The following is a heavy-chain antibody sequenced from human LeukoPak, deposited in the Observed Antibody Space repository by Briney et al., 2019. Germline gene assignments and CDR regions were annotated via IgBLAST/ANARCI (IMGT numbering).Heavy chain of an antibody. CDR2: IYHSGST. D-gene: IGHD3-10*01. V-gene: IGHV4-38-2*01. J-gene: IGHJ5*02. CDR3: ARRSITMVRGVTYNWFDP. Sequence: SETLSLTCAVSGYSISSGYYWGWIRQPPGKGLEWIGSIYHSGSTYYNPSLKSRVTISVDTSKNQFSLKLSSVTAADTAVYYCARRSITMVRGVTYNWFDPWGQETLVTVSS. CDR1: GYSISSGYY.